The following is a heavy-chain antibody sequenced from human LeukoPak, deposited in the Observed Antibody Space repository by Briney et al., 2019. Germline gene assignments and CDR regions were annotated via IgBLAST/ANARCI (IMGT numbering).Heavy chain of an antibody. Sequence: GGSLRLSCAASGFTFSSYGMHCVRQAPGKGLEWVAVILYDVSNKYYADSVKGRFTISRDNSKNTLYLQMNSLRAEETAVYYCAKVRRRHIVATMHFDYWGQGTLVTVSS. CDR2: ILYDVSNK. V-gene: IGHV3-30*18. CDR1: GFTFSSYG. CDR3: AKVRRRHIVATMHFDY. J-gene: IGHJ4*02. D-gene: IGHD5-12*01.